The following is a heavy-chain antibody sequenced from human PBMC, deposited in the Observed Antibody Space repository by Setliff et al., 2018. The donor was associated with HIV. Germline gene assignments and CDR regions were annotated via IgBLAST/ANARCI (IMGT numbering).Heavy chain of an antibody. CDR1: GYPFTSYG. Sequence: ASVKVSCKASGYPFTSYGLCWVRQAPGQGLEWMGWISPYNGDTYYDEKFQGRVTMTTDTSTSTASIELTSLRSDDTAVYYCARMNVYYNVWRSTYYFDYWGQGTLVTVSS. J-gene: IGHJ4*02. V-gene: IGHV1-18*01. CDR2: ISPYNGDT. CDR3: ARMNVYYNVWRSTYYFDY. D-gene: IGHD3-3*01.